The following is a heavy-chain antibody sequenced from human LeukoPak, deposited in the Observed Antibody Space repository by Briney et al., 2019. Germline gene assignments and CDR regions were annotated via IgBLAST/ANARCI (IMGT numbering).Heavy chain of an antibody. CDR3: ARDQEGFDY. V-gene: IGHV1-46*01. CDR1: GYTFTNNY. CDR2: IYPRDGST. Sequence: ASVKVSCKASGYTFTNNYLHWVRQAPGQGLEWMGMIYPRDGSTSYAQNFQGRVTVTRDTSTTTVHMELRSLRSEDTAVYYCARDQEGFDYWGQGTVVTVSS. J-gene: IGHJ4*02.